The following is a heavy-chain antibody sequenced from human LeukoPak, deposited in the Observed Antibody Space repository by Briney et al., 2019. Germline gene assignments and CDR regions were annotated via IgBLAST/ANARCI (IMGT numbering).Heavy chain of an antibody. CDR2: MNPNSGNT. CDR1: GYTFISYD. D-gene: IGHD3-16*01. J-gene: IGHJ5*02. CDR3: ARLGEYNNWFDP. Sequence: ASVKVSCKASGYTFISYDINWVRQATGQGLEWMGWMNPNSGNTGYAQKFQGRVTMTRSTSINTAYMELSSLTSDDTAVYYCARLGEYNNWFDPWGQGTLVIVSS. V-gene: IGHV1-8*01.